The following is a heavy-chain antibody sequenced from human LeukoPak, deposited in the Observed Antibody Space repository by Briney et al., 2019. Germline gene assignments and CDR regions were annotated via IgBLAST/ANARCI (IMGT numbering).Heavy chain of an antibody. CDR2: TYYRSKWYN. CDR3: ARGLYYDSSGYYYGYYYMDV. CDR1: GDSVSSNSAA. Sequence: SQTLSLTCAISGDSVSSNSAAWNWIRQSPSRGLEWLGRTYYRSKWYNDYAVSVKSRITINPDTSKNQFSLQLNSVTPEDTAVYYCARGLYYDSSGYYYGYYYMDVWDKGTTVTVSS. D-gene: IGHD3-22*01. V-gene: IGHV6-1*01. J-gene: IGHJ6*03.